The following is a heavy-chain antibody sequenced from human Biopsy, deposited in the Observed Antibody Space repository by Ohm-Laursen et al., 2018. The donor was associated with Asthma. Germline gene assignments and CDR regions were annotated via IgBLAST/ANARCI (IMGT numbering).Heavy chain of an antibody. Sequence: SPRLSCAASGFTVSTNGMSWVRQPPGKGLEWVSVIYSGGGTYYADSVQGRVTISRDNSENTLSLQMNSLRAEDTAVYYCARAYGGSFFSGSFDIWGQGTMVTVSS. V-gene: IGHV3-53*01. CDR1: GFTVSTNG. D-gene: IGHD4-23*01. CDR2: IYSGGGT. J-gene: IGHJ3*02. CDR3: ARAYGGSFFSGSFDI.